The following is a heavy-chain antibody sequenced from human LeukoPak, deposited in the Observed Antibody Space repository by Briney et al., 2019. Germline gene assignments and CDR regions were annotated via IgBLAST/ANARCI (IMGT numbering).Heavy chain of an antibody. CDR1: GFTFSSYG. V-gene: IGHV3-30*02. CDR2: IRYDGSNK. Sequence: GGSLRLSCAASGFTFSSYGMHWVRQAPGKGLEWVASIRYDGSNKYYADSVKGRFTISRDNSKNTLYLQMNSLRAEDTAVYYCAKDYHYDFWSGYYLGNYYFDYWGQGTLVTVSS. CDR3: AKDYHYDFWSGYYLGNYYFDY. D-gene: IGHD3-3*01. J-gene: IGHJ4*02.